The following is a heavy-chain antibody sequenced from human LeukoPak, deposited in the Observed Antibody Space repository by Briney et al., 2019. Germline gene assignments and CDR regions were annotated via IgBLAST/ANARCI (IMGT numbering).Heavy chain of an antibody. D-gene: IGHD5-12*01. V-gene: IGHV1-2*06. CDR2: INPNSGDT. J-gene: IGHJ3*01. CDR3: ARVDSGHDYGPS. CDR1: GYTFTSYY. Sequence: ASVKVSCKASGYTFTSYYMHWVGQVPGQGLEWMGRINPNSGDTDYAQKFQGRVIMTRDTSISTAYMEVSRLSSDDTAVYYCARVDSGHDYGPSWGQGTTVTVSS.